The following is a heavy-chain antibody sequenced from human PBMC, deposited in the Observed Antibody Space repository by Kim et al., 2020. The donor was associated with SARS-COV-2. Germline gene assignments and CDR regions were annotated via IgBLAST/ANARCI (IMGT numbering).Heavy chain of an antibody. CDR3: ARSVPSVDELIWSGRHSSSWYPSWHEEYYYYYGMDV. D-gene: IGHD6-13*01. CDR2: IYYSGST. CDR1: GGSISSSSYY. V-gene: IGHV4-39*01. Sequence: SETLSLTCTVSGGSISSSSYYWGWIRQPPGKGLEWIGSIYYSGSTYYNPSLKSRVTISVDTSKNQFSLKLSSVTAADTAVYYCARSVPSVDELIWSGRHSSSWYPSWHEEYYYYYGMDVWGQGTTVTVSS. J-gene: IGHJ6*02.